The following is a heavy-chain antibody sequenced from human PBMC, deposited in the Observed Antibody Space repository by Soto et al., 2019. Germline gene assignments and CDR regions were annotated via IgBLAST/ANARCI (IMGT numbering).Heavy chain of an antibody. CDR3: ARDVYSSSWFDYYGMDV. D-gene: IGHD6-13*01. CDR1: GFTFSDYY. CDR2: ISSSSSYT. V-gene: IGHV3-11*05. J-gene: IGHJ6*02. Sequence: QVQLVESGGGLVKPGGSLRLSCAASGFTFSDYYMSWIRQAPGKGLEWVSYISSSSSYTNYADSVKGRFTISRDNAKNSLYLKMNSLRAEDTAVYYCARDVYSSSWFDYYGMDVWGQGTTVTVSS.